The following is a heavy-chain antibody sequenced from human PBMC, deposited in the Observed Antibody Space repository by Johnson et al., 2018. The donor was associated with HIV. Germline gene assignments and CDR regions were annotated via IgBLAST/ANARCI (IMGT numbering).Heavy chain of an antibody. CDR3: ARDRGAGSSGAFDI. CDR1: GFTFSSYW. D-gene: IGHD6-6*01. CDR2: IKEDVSEK. V-gene: IGHV3-7*01. Sequence: VQLVESGGGVVQPGGSLRLSCAASGFTFSSYWMNWVRQAPGKGLEWVANIKEDVSEKYYVDSVRGRFTISRDNSKNTLYLQMNSLRAEDTAVYYCARDRGAGSSGAFDIWGQGTMVTVSS. J-gene: IGHJ3*02.